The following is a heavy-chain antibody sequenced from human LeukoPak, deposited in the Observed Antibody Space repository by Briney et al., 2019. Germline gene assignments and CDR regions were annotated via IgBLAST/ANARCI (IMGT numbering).Heavy chain of an antibody. V-gene: IGHV4-59*01. CDR2: IYYSGST. CDR3: ARRLYGRMDV. D-gene: IGHD3-10*01. Sequence: SETLSVTCTVSGGSISSYYWSWIRQPPGKGLEWIGYIYYSGSTNYNPSLKSRVTISVDTSKNQFSLKLSSVTAADTAVYYCARRLYGRMDVWGKGTTVTVSS. CDR1: GGSISSYY. J-gene: IGHJ6*04.